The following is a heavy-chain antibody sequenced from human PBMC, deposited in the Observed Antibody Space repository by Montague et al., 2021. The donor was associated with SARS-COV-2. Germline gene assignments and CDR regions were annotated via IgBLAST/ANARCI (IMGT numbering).Heavy chain of an antibody. J-gene: IGHJ6*02. V-gene: IGHV2-70*01. Sequence: PAPVKPTQTLTLTCTFSGFSLSTSGMCVSWIRQPPGKALEWLALLDWDDDKYYSTSLKTRLTISKDTSKNQVVLTMTNMDPVDTAAYYCARMVTIFSLGGYYYYYGMDVWGQGTTVTVS. CDR3: ARMVTIFSLGGYYYYYGMDV. CDR1: GFSLSTSGMC. CDR2: LDWDDDK. D-gene: IGHD3-9*01.